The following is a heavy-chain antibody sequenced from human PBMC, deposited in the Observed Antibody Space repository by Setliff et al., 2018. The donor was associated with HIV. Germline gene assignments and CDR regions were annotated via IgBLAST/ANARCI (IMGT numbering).Heavy chain of an antibody. Sequence: SVKVSCKASGGTFRKYAISWVRQAPGQGLEWMGGIIPIFGSTKYAQKFQDRVTITADESTNTAEMELSSLTSDDTAVYYCARDDHYYDMGSILSDWSFDLWGRGTLVTVSS. CDR3: ARDDHYYDMGSILSDWSFDL. D-gene: IGHD3-22*01. CDR1: GGTFRKYA. V-gene: IGHV1-69*13. J-gene: IGHJ2*01. CDR2: IIPIFGST.